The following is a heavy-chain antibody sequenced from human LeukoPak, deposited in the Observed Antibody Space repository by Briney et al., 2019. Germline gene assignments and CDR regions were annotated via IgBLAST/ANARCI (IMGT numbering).Heavy chain of an antibody. CDR3: TRRSGSHPFDY. Sequence: GGSLRLSCTASGFTFGDYAMSWFRQAPGKGLEWVGFIRSKAYGGTTEYAASVKGRFTISRDDSKSIAYLQMNSLKTEDTAVYYCTRRSGSHPFDYWGQGTLVTVSS. D-gene: IGHD1-26*01. V-gene: IGHV3-49*03. J-gene: IGHJ4*02. CDR2: IRSKAYGGTT. CDR1: GFTFGDYA.